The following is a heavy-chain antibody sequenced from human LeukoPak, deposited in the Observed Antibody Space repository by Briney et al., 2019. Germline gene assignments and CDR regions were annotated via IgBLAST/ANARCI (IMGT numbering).Heavy chain of an antibody. CDR2: IYYSGST. CDR1: GGSLSSYY. D-gene: IGHD3-3*01. J-gene: IGHJ4*02. V-gene: IGHV4-59*08. Sequence: PSETLSLTCSVSGGSLSSYYWSWLRQPPGKELEWLGYIYYSGSTNYNPSLKSRVTISLDTSKNQFSLKLSSVTAADTAVYYCARLHSSAITIFDYWGQGTLVTVSS. CDR3: ARLHSSAITIFDY.